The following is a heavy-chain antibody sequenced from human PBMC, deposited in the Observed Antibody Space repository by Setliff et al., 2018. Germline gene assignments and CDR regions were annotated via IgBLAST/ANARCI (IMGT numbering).Heavy chain of an antibody. CDR1: GGSIGHYY. CDR3: ARDPGNGHYMDV. CDR2: VYTSGST. V-gene: IGHV4-4*08. Sequence: SETLSLTCIVSGGSIGHYYWNWIRQPPGKGLEWIGYVYTSGSTNYNPTLKSRVTISVDPSKNQLSLRLTSGTAADTAVYYCARDPGNGHYMDVWGKGATVTVS. J-gene: IGHJ6*03.